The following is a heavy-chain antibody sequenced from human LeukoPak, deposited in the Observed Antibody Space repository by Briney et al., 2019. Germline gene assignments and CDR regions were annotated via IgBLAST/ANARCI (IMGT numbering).Heavy chain of an antibody. V-gene: IGHV4-61*02. CDR3: AREPPVYYDFWSFDY. Sequence: PSETLSLTCTVSGGSISRGSYYWSWIRQPAGKGLEWIGRIYTSGSTNYNPSLKSRVTISVDTSKNQFSLKLSSVTAADTAVYYCAREPPVYYDFWSFDYWGQGTLVTVSS. CDR1: GGSISRGSYY. J-gene: IGHJ4*02. CDR2: IYTSGST. D-gene: IGHD3-3*01.